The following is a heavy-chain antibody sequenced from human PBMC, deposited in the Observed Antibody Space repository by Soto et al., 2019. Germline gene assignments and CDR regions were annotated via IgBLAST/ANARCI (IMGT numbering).Heavy chain of an antibody. J-gene: IGHJ3*02. D-gene: IGHD4-4*01. CDR3: AASVRDLLGYDYKDTEGLDI. Sequence: QVQLVQSGPEVKKPGSSVKVSCEASGGTFSNFAVNWVRQAPGQGLEWVGGIIPLFNVAKYAQKFEGRVTIVADDSTSTAYMDLSSLRSDDTAVYYCAASVRDLLGYDYKDTEGLDIWGQGTMVTVSS. CDR1: GGTFSNFA. CDR2: IIPLFNVA. V-gene: IGHV1-69*01.